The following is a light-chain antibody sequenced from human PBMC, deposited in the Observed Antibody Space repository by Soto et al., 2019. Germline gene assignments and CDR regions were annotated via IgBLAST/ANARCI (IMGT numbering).Light chain of an antibody. Sequence: IVRTHIPVTPSAPPGVRATLSCGASQGISSSLAWYQQKPGKAPKLLISGAFTRATGFPARFSGSGSGTDFTLTISSLQSEDFAIYYCQQYNRRPCTFGQGTKVDIK. J-gene: IGKJ1*01. V-gene: IGKV3-15*01. CDR3: QQYNRRPCT. CDR1: QGISSS. CDR2: GAF.